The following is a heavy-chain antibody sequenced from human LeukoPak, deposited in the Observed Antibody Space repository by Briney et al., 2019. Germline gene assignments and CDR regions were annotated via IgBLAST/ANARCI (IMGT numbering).Heavy chain of an antibody. D-gene: IGHD1-26*01. J-gene: IGHJ3*02. CDR3: ARVSGSYYGPDAFDI. V-gene: IGHV1-24*01. Sequence: ASVKVSCKVSGYTLTELSMHWVRQAPGKGLEWMGGFDPEDGETIYAQKFQGRVTMTEDTSTDTAYMELSSLRSEDTAVYYCARVSGSYYGPDAFDIWGQGTMVTVSS. CDR2: FDPEDGET. CDR1: GYTLTELS.